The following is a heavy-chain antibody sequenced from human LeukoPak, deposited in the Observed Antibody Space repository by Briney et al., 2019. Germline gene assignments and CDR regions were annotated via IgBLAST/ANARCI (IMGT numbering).Heavy chain of an antibody. Sequence: ASVKVSFKASGYTFTSYYMHWVRQAPGQGLEWMGIINPSGGSTSYAQKFQGRVTMTRDMSTSTVYMELSSLRSEDTAVYYCARGGSHRQPYYYYYMDVWGKGTTVTVSS. J-gene: IGHJ6*03. CDR2: INPSGGST. CDR1: GYTFTSYY. V-gene: IGHV1-46*01. D-gene: IGHD6-13*01. CDR3: ARGGSHRQPYYYYYMDV.